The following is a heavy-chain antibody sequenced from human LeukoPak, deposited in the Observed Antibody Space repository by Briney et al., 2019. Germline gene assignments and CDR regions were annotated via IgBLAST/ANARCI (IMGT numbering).Heavy chain of an antibody. CDR1: GDSFTSYW. CDR2: IYPADSDT. J-gene: IGHJ4*02. D-gene: IGHD3-22*01. V-gene: IGHV5-51*01. CDR3: ARSTYYYDSSGYYPDRSFDY. Sequence: GESLKISCKGSGDSFTSYWIGWVRQMPGKGLEWMGIIYPADSDTRYSPSFQGQVTISADKSISTAYLQWSSLKASDTAMYYCARSTYYYDSSGYYPDRSFDYWGQGTLVTVSS.